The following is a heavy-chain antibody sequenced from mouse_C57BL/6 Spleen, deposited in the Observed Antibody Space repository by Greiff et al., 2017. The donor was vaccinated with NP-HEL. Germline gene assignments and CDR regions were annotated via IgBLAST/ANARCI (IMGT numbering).Heavy chain of an antibody. D-gene: IGHD2-1*01. V-gene: IGHV1-4*01. Sequence: QVHVKQSGAELARPGASVKMSCKASGYTFTSYTMHWVKQRPGQGLEWIGYINPSSGYTKYNQKFKDKATLTADKSSSTAYMQLSSLTSEDSAVYYCARGNPDYYAMDYWGQGTSVTVSS. CDR1: GYTFTSYT. J-gene: IGHJ4*01. CDR2: INPSSGYT. CDR3: ARGNPDYYAMDY.